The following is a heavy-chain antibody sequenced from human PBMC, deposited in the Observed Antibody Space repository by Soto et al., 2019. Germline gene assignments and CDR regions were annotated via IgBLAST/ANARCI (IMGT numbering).Heavy chain of an antibody. D-gene: IGHD2-2*01. V-gene: IGHV1-46*03. J-gene: IGHJ5*02. CDR1: GYTFTSYY. CDR3: ARVEQRYCSSTSCYSHWFDP. CDR2: INPSGGST. Sequence: ASVKVSCKASGYTFTSYYMHWVRQAPGQGLEWMGIINPSGGSTSYAQKFQGRVTMTRDTSTSTVYMELSSLRSEDTAVYYCARVEQRYCSSTSCYSHWFDPWGQGTLVNVSS.